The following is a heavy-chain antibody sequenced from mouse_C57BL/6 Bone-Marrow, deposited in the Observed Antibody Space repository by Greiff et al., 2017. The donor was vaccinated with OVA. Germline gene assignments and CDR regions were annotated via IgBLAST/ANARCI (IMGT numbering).Heavy chain of an antibody. CDR3: ARGGWWYFDV. J-gene: IGHJ1*03. CDR2: INPNNGGT. D-gene: IGHD1-1*02. V-gene: IGHV1-26*01. CDR1: GYTFTDYY. Sequence: EVQLQQSGPELVKPGASVKLSCKASGYTFTDYYMNWVKQSHGKSLEWIGDINPNNGGTSYNQKFKGKATLTVDKSSSTAYMELRSLTSEDSAGYYCARGGWWYFDVWGTGTTVTVSS.